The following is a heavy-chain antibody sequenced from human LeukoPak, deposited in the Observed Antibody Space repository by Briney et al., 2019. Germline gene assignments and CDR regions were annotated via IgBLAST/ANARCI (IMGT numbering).Heavy chain of an antibody. CDR3: ARGPNSGLDYDSPYYYGMDV. V-gene: IGHV4-30-4*08. J-gene: IGHJ6*02. CDR1: GGSVSSDTYF. D-gene: IGHD3-22*01. CDR2: IYYSGST. Sequence: SQTLSLTCTVLGGSVSSDTYFWSWIRQHPGKGLEWIGYIYYSGSTYYNPSLKSRVTISVDTSKNQFSLKLSSVTAADTAVYYCARGPNSGLDYDSPYYYGMDVWGQGTTVTVSS.